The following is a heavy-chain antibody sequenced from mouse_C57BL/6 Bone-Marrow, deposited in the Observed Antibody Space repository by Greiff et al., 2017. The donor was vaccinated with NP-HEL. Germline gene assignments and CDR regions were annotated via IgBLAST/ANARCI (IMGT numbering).Heavy chain of an antibody. Sequence: EVQLVESGAELVKPGASVKLSCTASGFNITDYYMHWVKQRTEQGLEWIGRIDPEDGETKYAPKFQGKATITADTSSNTAYLQLSSLTSEDSAVYFCARSDYYGSSSWFAYWGQGTLVTVSA. D-gene: IGHD1-1*01. CDR1: GFNITDYY. CDR3: ARSDYYGSSSWFAY. J-gene: IGHJ3*01. CDR2: IDPEDGET. V-gene: IGHV14-2*01.